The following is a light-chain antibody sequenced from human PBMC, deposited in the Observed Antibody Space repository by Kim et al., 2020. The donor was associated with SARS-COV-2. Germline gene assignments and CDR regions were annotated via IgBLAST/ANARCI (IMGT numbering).Light chain of an antibody. V-gene: IGLV4-60*03. J-gene: IGLJ3*02. CDR1: SGHSNYF. Sequence: SGKLTSTLSSGHSNYFFAWHQQQPGKAPRCVMKVEGSGSYNKGGGVPDRFSGSRSGADRYLIISNLHSEDEADYYCETWDSNIQVFGGGTQLTVL. CDR2: VEGSGSY. CDR3: ETWDSNIQV.